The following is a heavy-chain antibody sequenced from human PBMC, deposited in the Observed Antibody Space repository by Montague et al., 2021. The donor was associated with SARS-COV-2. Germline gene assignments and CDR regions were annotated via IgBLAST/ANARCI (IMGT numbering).Heavy chain of an antibody. CDR1: GFSLIDNGMS. Sequence: PALVKPTQTLTLTCAFSGFSLIDNGMSVAWIRQPPGKALEWLARIDWDDDEYFNIALKTRLTISKDTSKNQVVLTVTNVDPVDTATYCCARMVYPRMAKDFRDDFDVWGQGTMVTVSS. CDR3: ARMVYPRMAKDFRDDFDV. J-gene: IGHJ3*01. V-gene: IGHV2-70*11. CDR2: IDWDDDE. D-gene: IGHD5-24*01.